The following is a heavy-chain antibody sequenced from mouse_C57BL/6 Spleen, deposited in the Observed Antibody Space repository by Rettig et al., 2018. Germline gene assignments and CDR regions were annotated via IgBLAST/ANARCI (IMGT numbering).Heavy chain of an antibody. Sequence: QVQLQQPGAELVKPGASVKLSCKASGYTFTSYWMHWVKQRPGQGLEWIGMIHPNSGSTNYNEKFKSKATLTVDKSSSTAYMQLSSLTAEDSAVYDCARSTDDGYYALYWGQGTTLTVSS. CDR2: IHPNSGST. D-gene: IGHD2-3*01. CDR1: GYTFTSYW. J-gene: IGHJ2*01. CDR3: ARSTDDGYYALY. V-gene: IGHV1-64*01.